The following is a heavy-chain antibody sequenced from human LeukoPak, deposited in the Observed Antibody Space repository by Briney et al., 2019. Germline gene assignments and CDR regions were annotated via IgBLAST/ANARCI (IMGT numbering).Heavy chain of an antibody. V-gene: IGHV3-23*01. D-gene: IGHD6-6*01. CDR1: GFTFSSYA. J-gene: IGHJ4*02. CDR3: AKVTAISSLDYFDY. CDR2: ISGSGGST. Sequence: PGGSLRLSCAASGFTFSSYAMSWVRQAPGKGLEWVSAISGSGGSTYYADSVKGRFTISRDNSKNTLYLQMDSLRAGDTAVYYCAKVTAISSLDYFDYWGQGTLVTVSS.